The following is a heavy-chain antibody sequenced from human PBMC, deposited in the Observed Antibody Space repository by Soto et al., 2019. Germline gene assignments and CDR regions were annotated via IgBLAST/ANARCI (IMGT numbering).Heavy chain of an antibody. CDR1: GDSVTSGSYY. V-gene: IGHV4-61*03. CDR3: AREWGLLPYYVMNV. D-gene: IGHD7-27*01. J-gene: IGHJ6*02. CDR2: ISYTGRT. Sequence: SETLSLTSIVSGDSVTSGSYYWTWLRQPPGKGLEWIGYISYTGRTKYNPSLQSRVTISVDTSKNDFSLNLSSVTAADTAVYFCAREWGLLPYYVMNVWGHGTAVTVSS.